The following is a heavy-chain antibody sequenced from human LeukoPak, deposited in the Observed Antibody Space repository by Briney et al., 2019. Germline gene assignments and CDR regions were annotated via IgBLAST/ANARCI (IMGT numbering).Heavy chain of an antibody. Sequence: GSLRLSCAASGFTFSHYSIDWVRQAPGMGLERVASITSSSSHIYYADSVKGRFTISRDNAKNALYLQMNSLRAEDTAIYYCARVMMGATVTTFHYYCMDVWGVGTTVTVPS. CDR2: ITSSSSHI. CDR1: GFTFSHYS. CDR3: ARVMMGATVTTFHYYCMDV. V-gene: IGHV3-21*01. J-gene: IGHJ6*03. D-gene: IGHD4-11*01.